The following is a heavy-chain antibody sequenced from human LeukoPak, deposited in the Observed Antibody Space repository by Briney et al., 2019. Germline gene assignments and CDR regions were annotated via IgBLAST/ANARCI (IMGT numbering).Heavy chain of an antibody. Sequence: SETLSLTCAVYGGSFSGYYRSWVRQPPGKGLEWIGEINHSGSTNYNPSLKSRDTISVDTSKNQFSLQLSSVTAADTAVYYCARGPSRRDGYNYGRMFDYWGQGTLVTVSS. D-gene: IGHD5-24*01. CDR3: ARGPSRRDGYNYGRMFDY. V-gene: IGHV4-34*01. CDR2: INHSGST. CDR1: GGSFSGYY. J-gene: IGHJ4*02.